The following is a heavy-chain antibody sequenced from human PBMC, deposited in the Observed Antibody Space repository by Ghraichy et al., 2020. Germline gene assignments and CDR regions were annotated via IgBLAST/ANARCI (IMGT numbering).Heavy chain of an antibody. CDR1: GFTLSGYW. CDR3: AREWYYDSGRGSLAFDI. Sequence: GESLNISCAASGFTLSGYWMHWVRRAPGKGLVWVSRMNSDGSITTYADSVKGRFTISRDNSKNTLYLQMNSLRAEDTAVYFCAREWYYDSGRGSLAFDIWGQGTMVTVSS. CDR2: MNSDGSIT. V-gene: IGHV3-74*01. D-gene: IGHD3-10*01. J-gene: IGHJ3*02.